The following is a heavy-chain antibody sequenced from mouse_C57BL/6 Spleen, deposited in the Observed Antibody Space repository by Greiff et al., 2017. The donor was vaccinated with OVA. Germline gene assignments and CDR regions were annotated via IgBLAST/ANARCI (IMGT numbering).Heavy chain of an antibody. CDR1: GYTFTSYW. CDR2: IHPNSGST. CDR3: ARGTYYDYDVDY. D-gene: IGHD2-4*01. V-gene: IGHV1-64*01. Sequence: QVQLQQPGAELVKPGASVKLSCKASGYTFTSYWMHWVKQRPGQGLEWIGMIHPNSGSTNYNEKFKSKATLTVDKSSSTAYMQLSSLTSEDSAVYYGARGTYYDYDVDYWGQGTTLTVSS. J-gene: IGHJ2*01.